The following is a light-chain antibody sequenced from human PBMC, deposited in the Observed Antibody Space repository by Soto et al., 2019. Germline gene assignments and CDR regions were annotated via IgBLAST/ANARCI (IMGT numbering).Light chain of an antibody. Sequence: EIVLTQSPATLSLSPGERATLSCRASQSVGTYLAWYQQKPGQSPRLLMFDVYNRATGIQARFSGSGSGTDFTLTIRSLEPEDFGVYYCQHRSIWPVSFGQGTRLEIK. CDR2: DVY. J-gene: IGKJ5*01. V-gene: IGKV3-11*01. CDR3: QHRSIWPVS. CDR1: QSVGTY.